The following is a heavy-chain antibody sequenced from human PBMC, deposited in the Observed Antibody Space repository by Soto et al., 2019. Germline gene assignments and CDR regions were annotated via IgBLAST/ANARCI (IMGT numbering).Heavy chain of an antibody. J-gene: IGHJ4*02. D-gene: IGHD3-22*01. Sequence: GASVKVSCKASGGTFSSYAISWVRQAPGQGLEWMGGIIPIFGTANYAQKFQGRVTITADESTSTAYMELSSLRSQDTAVYYCARQRASAYYDSSGYYGTYNYWGQGTLVTVSS. V-gene: IGHV1-69*13. CDR3: ARQRASAYYDSSGYYGTYNY. CDR1: GGTFSSYA. CDR2: IIPIFGTA.